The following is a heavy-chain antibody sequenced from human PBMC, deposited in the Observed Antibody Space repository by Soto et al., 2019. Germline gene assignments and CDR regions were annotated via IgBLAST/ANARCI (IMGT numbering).Heavy chain of an antibody. CDR1: GYSFTSYW. J-gene: IGHJ6*02. Sequence: GESLKISCKGSGYSFTSYWIGWVRQMPGKGLEWMGIIYPGDSDTRYSPSFQGQVTISADKSISTAYLQWSSLKASDTAMYYCARHTYYYDSSGSSPPRLLTYGMDVWRQGTTVTVAS. V-gene: IGHV5-51*01. CDR2: IYPGDSDT. CDR3: ARHTYYYDSSGSSPPRLLTYGMDV. D-gene: IGHD3-22*01.